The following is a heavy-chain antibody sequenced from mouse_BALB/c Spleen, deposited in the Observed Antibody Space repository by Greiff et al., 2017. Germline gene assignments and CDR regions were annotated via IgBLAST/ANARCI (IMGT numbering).Heavy chain of an antibody. CDR1: GFTFSSYY. CDR2: INSNGGST. Sequence: EVQVVESGGGLVKLGGSLKLSCAASGFTFSSYYMSWVRQTPEKRLELVAAINSNGGSTYYPDTVKGRFTISRDNAKNTLYLQMSSLKSEDTALYYCARQTSGSSVFAYWGQGTLVTVSA. V-gene: IGHV5-6-2*01. J-gene: IGHJ3*01. D-gene: IGHD1-1*01. CDR3: ARQTSGSSVFAY.